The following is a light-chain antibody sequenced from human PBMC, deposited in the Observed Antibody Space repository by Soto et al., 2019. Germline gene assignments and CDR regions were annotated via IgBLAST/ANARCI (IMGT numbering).Light chain of an antibody. J-gene: IGLJ3*02. Sequence: QSALTQPASVSGSPGQSITISCTGTSSDVGGYNYVSRYQQHPGKAPKLMIYDVSNRPSGVSNRFSGYKSGNTASLTISGLQAEDEADYYCSTYTSSRALVFGGGTKL. V-gene: IGLV2-14*01. CDR2: DVS. CDR1: SSDVGGYNY. CDR3: STYTSSRALV.